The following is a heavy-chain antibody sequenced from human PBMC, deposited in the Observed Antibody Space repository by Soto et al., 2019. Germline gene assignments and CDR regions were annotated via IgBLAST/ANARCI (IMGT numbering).Heavy chain of an antibody. Sequence: ASVKVSCKASGYTFTGYYMHWVRQAPGQGLEWMGWINPNSGGTNYAQKFQGWVTMTRDMSISTAYMELSRLRSDDTAVYYCARGTPKPYYYYGMDVWGQGTTVTVSS. V-gene: IGHV1-2*04. J-gene: IGHJ6*02. D-gene: IGHD2-2*01. CDR2: INPNSGGT. CDR3: ARGTPKPYYYYGMDV. CDR1: GYTFTGYY.